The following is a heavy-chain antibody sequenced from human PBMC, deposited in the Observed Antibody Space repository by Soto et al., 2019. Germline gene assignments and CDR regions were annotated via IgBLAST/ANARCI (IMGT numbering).Heavy chain of an antibody. D-gene: IGHD1-26*01. V-gene: IGHV1-18*01. CDR1: GYTFTSYG. CDR3: ARDRGRIVVAGDWFDP. J-gene: IGHJ5*02. Sequence: ASVKVSCKASGYTFTSYGISWVRQAPGQGLEWMGWISAYNGNTNYAQKLQGRVTMTTDTSTSTAYMELRSLRSDDTAVYYCARDRGRIVVAGDWFDPWGQGTLVTVYS. CDR2: ISAYNGNT.